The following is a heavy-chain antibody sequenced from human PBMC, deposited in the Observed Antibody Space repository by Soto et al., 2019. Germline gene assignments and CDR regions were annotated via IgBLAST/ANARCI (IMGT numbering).Heavy chain of an antibody. CDR3: ARSASTVTTLDY. J-gene: IGHJ4*02. Sequence: QLKLQESGSGLVKPSQTLSLTCAVSGGSISSGGYSWSWIRQPPGKGLEWVGYIYHSGSTYYNPSLKSRVTISVDRSKNQFSLKLSSVTAADTAVYYCARSASTVTTLDYWGQGTLVTVSS. CDR2: IYHSGST. CDR1: GGSISSGGYS. D-gene: IGHD1-1*01. V-gene: IGHV4-30-2*01.